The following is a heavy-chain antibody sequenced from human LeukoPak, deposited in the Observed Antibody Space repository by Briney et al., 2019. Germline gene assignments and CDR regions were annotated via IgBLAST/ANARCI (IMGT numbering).Heavy chain of an antibody. V-gene: IGHV1-8*01. CDR2: MNPISGKT. D-gene: IGHD3-22*01. CDR3: ARGRGDYDSSGYYLVRFAY. CDR1: GYTFTSYD. J-gene: IGHJ4*02. Sequence: ASVKVSCKASGYTFTSYDINWVRQATGQGREWMGWMNPISGKTGYAQEFQGRVPLTSNTYISTAYMELSSLRSEDTAVYYCARGRGDYDSSGYYLVRFAYWSQGTLVTVSS.